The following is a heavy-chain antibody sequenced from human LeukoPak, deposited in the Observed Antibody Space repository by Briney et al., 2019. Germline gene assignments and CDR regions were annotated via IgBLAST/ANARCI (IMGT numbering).Heavy chain of an antibody. CDR2: INTKSGAT. CDR3: ARDLGISGWYAPPLGYFDY. V-gene: IGHV1-2*02. J-gene: IGHJ4*02. Sequence: ASVKVSCTASGYTFTSYGISWVRQAPGQGLEWLGWINTKSGATNYAQNFQGRVTMTRDTSMSTTYMELKRLRSDDTAVYYCARDLGISGWYAPPLGYFDYWGQGTLLTVSS. D-gene: IGHD6-19*01. CDR1: GYTFTSYG.